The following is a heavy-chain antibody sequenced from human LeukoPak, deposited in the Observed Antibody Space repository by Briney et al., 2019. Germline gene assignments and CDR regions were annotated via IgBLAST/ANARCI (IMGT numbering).Heavy chain of an antibody. J-gene: IGHJ4*02. CDR2: ISYDGSNK. V-gene: IGHV3-30*03. D-gene: IGHD3-22*01. CDR3: ASKRKWYYYDSSGYYGIDY. CDR1: GFTFSSYG. Sequence: PGGSLRLSCAASGFTFSSYGMHWVRQAPGKGLQWVAVISYDGSNKYYADSVKGRFTISRDNSKNTLYLQMNSLRAEDTAVYYCASKRKWYYYDSSGYYGIDYWGQGTLVTVSS.